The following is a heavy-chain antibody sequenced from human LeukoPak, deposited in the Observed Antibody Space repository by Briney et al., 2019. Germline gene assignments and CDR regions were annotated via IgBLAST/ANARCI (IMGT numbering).Heavy chain of an antibody. Sequence: GGSLRLSCAASGFTFSNYAMSWVRQAPGKGLEWVSAISGSASSTYHADSVKGRFTISRDNAKNSLYLQMNSLRAEDTAVYYCARSAWFSFDYWGQGTLVTVSS. J-gene: IGHJ4*02. V-gene: IGHV3-23*01. CDR2: ISGSASST. CDR1: GFTFSNYA. CDR3: ARSAWFSFDY. D-gene: IGHD6-19*01.